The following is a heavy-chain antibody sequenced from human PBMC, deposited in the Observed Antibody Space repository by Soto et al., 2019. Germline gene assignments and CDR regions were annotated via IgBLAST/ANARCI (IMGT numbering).Heavy chain of an antibody. J-gene: IGHJ4*02. V-gene: IGHV4-59*01. CDR1: GDSITGSY. Sequence: SETLSLTCTVSGDSITGSYWSWVRQPPGKTLEWIGYIYHSGTTTYNPSLKSRVSISVDTSKNQFSLRLTSVIAADTAVYYCARDMPYAAGSLAGCDYWGQGILVTVSS. D-gene: IGHD1-26*01. CDR3: ARDMPYAAGSLAGCDY. CDR2: IYHSGTT.